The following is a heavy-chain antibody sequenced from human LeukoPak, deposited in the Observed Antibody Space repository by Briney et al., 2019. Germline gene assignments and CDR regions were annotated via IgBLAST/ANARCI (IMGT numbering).Heavy chain of an antibody. Sequence: PGGSLRLSCAASGFTLSSYAMSWVRQAPGKGLEWVSAISDTGNTYHADSVKGRFTISRDSSKNTLYLQMNSLRAEDTAVYYCAELGITMIGGVWGKGTTVTISS. D-gene: IGHD3-10*02. CDR2: ISDTGNT. CDR3: AELGITMIGGV. J-gene: IGHJ6*04. CDR1: GFTLSSYA. V-gene: IGHV3-23*01.